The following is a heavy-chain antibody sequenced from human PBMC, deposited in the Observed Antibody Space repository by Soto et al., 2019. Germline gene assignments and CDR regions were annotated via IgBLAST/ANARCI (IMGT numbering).Heavy chain of an antibody. CDR1: GGSISSYY. Sequence: QVQLQESGPGLVKPSETLSLTCTVSGGSISSYYWSWIRQPPGKGLEWFGYIYYSGSTNYNPAPKSRVTISVDTSKNQFSLKLSSVTAADTAVYYCARVWGGAFDIWGQGTMVTVSS. D-gene: IGHD3-10*01. CDR2: IYYSGST. J-gene: IGHJ3*02. CDR3: ARVWGGAFDI. V-gene: IGHV4-59*01.